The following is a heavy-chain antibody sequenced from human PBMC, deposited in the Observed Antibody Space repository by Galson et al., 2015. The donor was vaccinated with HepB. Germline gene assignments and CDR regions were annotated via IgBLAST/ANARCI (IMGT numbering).Heavy chain of an antibody. V-gene: IGHV3-30*18. Sequence: SLRLSCAASGFTFSSYGMHWVRQAPGKGLEWVAVISYDGSNKYYADSVKGRFTISRDNSKNTLYLQMNSLRAEDTAVYYCAKSEGVGATPDGFDYWGQGTLVTVSS. CDR1: GFTFSSYG. J-gene: IGHJ4*02. CDR3: AKSEGVGATPDGFDY. CDR2: ISYDGSNK. D-gene: IGHD1-26*01.